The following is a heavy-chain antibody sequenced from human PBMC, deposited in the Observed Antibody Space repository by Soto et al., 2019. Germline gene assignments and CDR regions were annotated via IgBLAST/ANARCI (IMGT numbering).Heavy chain of an antibody. D-gene: IGHD2-8*01. J-gene: IGHJ4*02. CDR2: IYYSGST. CDR3: ARGTKDIVLMVYAAPPDY. V-gene: IGHV4-30-4*01. CDR1: GGSISSGDYY. Sequence: QVQLQESGPGLVKPSQTLSLTCTVSGGSISSGDYYWSWIRQAPGKGLEWIGYIYYSGSTYYNPSLKRRVTISVDTAKNPFSLKLSSVTAAVTAVYYCARGTKDIVLMVYAAPPDYWGQGSLVTVS.